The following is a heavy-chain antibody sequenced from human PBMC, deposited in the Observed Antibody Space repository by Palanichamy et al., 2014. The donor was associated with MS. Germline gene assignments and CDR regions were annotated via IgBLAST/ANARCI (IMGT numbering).Heavy chain of an antibody. CDR1: GYSINNECF. J-gene: IGHJ4*02. CDR3: ARSYGDYVDPFFDY. D-gene: IGHD4-17*01. Sequence: QVQLQESGPGLVKPSETLSTTRTVSGYSINNECFWGWIRQPPGKGLEWIGSIYHGGSTYYNPSLKRRVTISVDTSKNHFSLKLSSVTAADTAVYYCARSYGDYVDPFFDYWGQGILVTVSS. V-gene: IGHV4-38-2*02. CDR2: IYHGGST.